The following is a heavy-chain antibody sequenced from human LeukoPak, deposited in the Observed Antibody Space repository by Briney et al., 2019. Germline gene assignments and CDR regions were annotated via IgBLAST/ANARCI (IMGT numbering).Heavy chain of an antibody. CDR3: ARERSSWYYLDY. D-gene: IGHD6-13*01. V-gene: IGHV6-1*01. J-gene: IGHJ4*02. Sequence: SQTLSLTCGISGDXVSSNIATWNWIRQSPSRGLEWLGRTYYRSQWYYDYAVSVRSRITINPDTSKNQFSLQLSSVTPEDTAVYFCARERSSWYYLDYWGQGMLVTVSS. CDR2: TYYRSQWYY. CDR1: GDXVSSNIAT.